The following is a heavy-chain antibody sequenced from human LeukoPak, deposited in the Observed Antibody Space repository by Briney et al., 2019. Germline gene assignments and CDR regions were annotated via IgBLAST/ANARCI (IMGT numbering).Heavy chain of an antibody. CDR2: IRSDGSTT. J-gene: IGHJ4*02. Sequence: GGSLRLSCAGSGCTFSSYWMHWVRQAPGKGLVWVSGIRSDGSTTSYADSVKGRFTISRDNAKNTLYLQMNSLRAEDTAVYYCARGTGPGYYHYWGQGTLVTVSS. CDR1: GCTFSSYW. V-gene: IGHV3-74*01. CDR3: ARGTGPGYYHY.